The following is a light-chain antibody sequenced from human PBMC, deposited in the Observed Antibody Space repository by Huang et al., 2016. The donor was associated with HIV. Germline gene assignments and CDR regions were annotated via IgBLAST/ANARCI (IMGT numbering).Light chain of an antibody. CDR2: SAS. CDR3: QQSYITPRT. V-gene: IGKV1-39*01. J-gene: IGKJ2*01. Sequence: DIQMTQSPSSLSASVGDRVTITCRTSEGISTYLNWYQQKPGKAPKLLLYSASRLQSGVPSRCSGSGSGTHFTLTISSLQPEDFATYYCQQSYITPRTFGQGTKLDIK. CDR1: EGISTY.